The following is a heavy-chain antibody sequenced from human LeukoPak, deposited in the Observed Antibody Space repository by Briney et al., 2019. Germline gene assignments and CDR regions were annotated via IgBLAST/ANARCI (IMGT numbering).Heavy chain of an antibody. V-gene: IGHV1-2*02. CDR1: GYTFTDYY. CDR2: INPNSGGT. J-gene: IGHJ4*02. D-gene: IGHD3-22*01. Sequence: ASVKVSCKASGYTFTDYYMHWVRQAPGQGLEWMGWINPNSGGTNYAQKFQGRVTMTRDTSVSTAYMELSRLRSDDTAAYYCARASYYYDSSGYPGYYFDYWGQGTLVTVSS. CDR3: ARASYYYDSSGYPGYYFDY.